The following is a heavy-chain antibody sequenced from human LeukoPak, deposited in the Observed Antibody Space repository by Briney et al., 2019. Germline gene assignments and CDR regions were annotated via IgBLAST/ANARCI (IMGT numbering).Heavy chain of an antibody. CDR2: ISSSGRTI. J-gene: IGHJ4*02. CDR1: GFTFSDYY. CDR3: ARDPGPTGALTGYYDY. V-gene: IGHV3-11*04. D-gene: IGHD3-9*01. Sequence: GGSLRLSCTVPGFTFSDYYMSWIRQAPGKGLEWVSYISSSGRTIYYADSVKGRFTISRDNSKNTLYLQMNSLRAEDTAVYYCARDPGPTGALTGYYDYWGQGTLVTVSS.